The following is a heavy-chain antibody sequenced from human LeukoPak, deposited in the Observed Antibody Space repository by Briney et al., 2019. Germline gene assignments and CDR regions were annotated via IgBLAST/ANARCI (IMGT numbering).Heavy chain of an antibody. CDR2: ISGGGERT. D-gene: IGHD2-21*01. V-gene: IGHV3-23*01. CDR3: APRVVVITAPFDY. Sequence: GGSLRLSCAASGIVFSNTAMNWARQSPGRGLEWVSAISGGGERTFYADSVKGRFTISRDNSKNTLYLQMNSLRPEDTAVYYCAPRVVVITAPFDYWGQGTLVTVSS. J-gene: IGHJ4*02. CDR1: GIVFSNTA.